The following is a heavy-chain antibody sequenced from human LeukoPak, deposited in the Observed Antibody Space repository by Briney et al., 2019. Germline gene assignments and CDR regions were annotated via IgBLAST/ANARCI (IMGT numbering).Heavy chain of an antibody. CDR3: AREGPRGQMAGPHY. Sequence: SETLSLTCTVSGGSISSYYWSWIRQPAGKGLEWIGRIYTSGSTNYNPSLKSRVTMSVDTSKNQFSLKLSSVTAADTAVYYCAREGPRGQMAGPHYWGQGTLVTVSS. J-gene: IGHJ4*02. CDR2: IYTSGST. D-gene: IGHD6-19*01. V-gene: IGHV4-4*07. CDR1: GGSISSYY.